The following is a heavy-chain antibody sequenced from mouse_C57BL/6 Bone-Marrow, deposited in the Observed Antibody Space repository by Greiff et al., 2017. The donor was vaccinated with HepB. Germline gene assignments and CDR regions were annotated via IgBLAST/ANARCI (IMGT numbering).Heavy chain of an antibody. Sequence: QVQLKESGAELMKPGASVKLSCKATGYTFTGYWIEWVKQRPGHGLEWIGEILPGSGSTNYNEKFKGKATFTADTSSNTAYMQLSSLTAEDSAIYYCARRGVGVITTVVGFDYWGQSTTRTGSS. D-gene: IGHD1-1*01. CDR3: ARRGVGVITTVVGFDY. J-gene: IGHJ2*01. CDR2: ILPGSGST. CDR1: GYTFTGYW. V-gene: IGHV1-9*01.